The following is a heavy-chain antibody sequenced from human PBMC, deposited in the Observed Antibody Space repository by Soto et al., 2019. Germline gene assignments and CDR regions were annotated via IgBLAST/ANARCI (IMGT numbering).Heavy chain of an antibody. CDR2: INSDGSST. V-gene: IGHV3-74*01. Sequence: GGSQRLSCAASGFTFSSYWMHWVRQAPGKGLVWVSRINSDGSSTSYADSVKGRFTISRDNAKNTLYLQMNSLRAEDTAVYYCARDALLWFGEADGMDVWGQGTTVTVSS. CDR1: GFTFSSYW. J-gene: IGHJ6*02. D-gene: IGHD3-10*01. CDR3: ARDALLWFGEADGMDV.